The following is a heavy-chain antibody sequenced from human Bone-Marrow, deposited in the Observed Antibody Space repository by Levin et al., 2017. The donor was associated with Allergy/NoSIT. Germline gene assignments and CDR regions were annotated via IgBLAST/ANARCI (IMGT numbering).Heavy chain of an antibody. CDR1: GYTFTSYD. J-gene: IGHJ4*02. Sequence: ASVKVSCKASGYTFTSYDINWVRQATGQGLEWMGWMNPNSGNTGYAQKFQGRVTMTRNTSISTAYMELSSLRSEDTAVYYCARARSATVTTKRAWFFDYWGQGTLVTVSS. V-gene: IGHV1-8*01. CDR3: ARARSATVTTKRAWFFDY. CDR2: MNPNSGNT. D-gene: IGHD4-17*01.